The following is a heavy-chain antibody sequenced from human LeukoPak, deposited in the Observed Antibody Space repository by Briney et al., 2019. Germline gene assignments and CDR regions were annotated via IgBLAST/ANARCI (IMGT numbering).Heavy chain of an antibody. J-gene: IGHJ6*03. CDR2: INPSGST. CDR1: GGSFSDYY. V-gene: IGHV4-34*01. Sequence: SDTLSLTCAVYGGSFSDYYFSWIRQPPGKGLEWMGEINPSGSTNYSPSLKRRGAISVDSSKNQFSLDISSVAAADTAVYFCARVAYRYVINDWSRTGLGAFLCTQYYHMDVWDKGTTVTVSS. D-gene: IGHD5-18*01. CDR3: ARVAYRYVINDWSRTGLGAFLCTQYYHMDV.